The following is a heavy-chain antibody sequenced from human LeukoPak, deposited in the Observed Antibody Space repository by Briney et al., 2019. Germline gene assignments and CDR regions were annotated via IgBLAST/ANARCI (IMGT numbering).Heavy chain of an antibody. Sequence: SETLSLTCTVSGGSIGSYYWSWIRQPPGKGLEWIGYIYYSGSTNYNPSLKSRVTISIDTSKNQFSLKLSSVTAADTAVYYCARRGCSSASCSFDYWGQGTLVTVSS. CDR2: IYYSGST. V-gene: IGHV4-59*01. CDR3: ARRGCSSASCSFDY. D-gene: IGHD2-2*01. CDR1: GGSIGSYY. J-gene: IGHJ4*02.